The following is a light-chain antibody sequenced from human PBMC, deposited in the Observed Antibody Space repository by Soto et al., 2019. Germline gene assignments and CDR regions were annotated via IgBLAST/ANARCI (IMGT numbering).Light chain of an antibody. CDR1: QSISDW. CDR3: QQYNSYSRT. J-gene: IGKJ1*01. Sequence: DIQMTQSPSTLSASVGDRVTITCRASQSISDWLAWYQQKPGKAPKLLIYKASSLESGVPSRFSGSGSGTDLTLTISSLQPDDFATYSCQQYNSYSRTFGQGTKVEV. V-gene: IGKV1-5*03. CDR2: KAS.